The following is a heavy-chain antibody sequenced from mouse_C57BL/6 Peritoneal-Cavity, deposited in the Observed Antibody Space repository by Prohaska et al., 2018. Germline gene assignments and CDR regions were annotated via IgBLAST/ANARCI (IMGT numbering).Heavy chain of an antibody. Sequence: VKQRPGLGLEWIGWIFPGSGSTYYNEKFKGKATLTVDKSSSTAYMLLSSLTSEDSAVYFCARGQFITTVVAFDYWGQGTTLTVSS. CDR2: IFPGSGST. V-gene: IGHV1-75*01. CDR3: ARGQFITTVVAFDY. J-gene: IGHJ2*01. D-gene: IGHD1-1*01.